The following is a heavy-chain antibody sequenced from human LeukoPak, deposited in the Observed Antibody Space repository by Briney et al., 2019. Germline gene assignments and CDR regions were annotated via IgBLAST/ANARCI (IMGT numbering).Heavy chain of an antibody. CDR2: IYPSDSDT. CDR1: GYSFTSYW. CDR3: ATHSGSYFYYFDN. D-gene: IGHD1-26*01. Sequence: GESLKISCKGSGYSFTSYWIAWVRQMPGKGLEWMGVIYPSDSDTRYSPSFQGQGTISADKSISTAYLQWSRLKASDTAMYYCATHSGSYFYYFDNWGQGTLVTVSS. J-gene: IGHJ4*02. V-gene: IGHV5-51*01.